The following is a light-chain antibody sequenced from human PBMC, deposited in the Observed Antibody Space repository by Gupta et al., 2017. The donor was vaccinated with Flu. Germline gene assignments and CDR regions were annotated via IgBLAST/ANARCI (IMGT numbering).Light chain of an antibody. CDR3: QSYDDTLSTSYV. CDR2: GDN. V-gene: IGLV1-40*01. CDR1: SSNIGAGYD. Sequence: QSVLTQPPSVSGAPGQRVTISCPGNSSNIGAGYDVQWYQQLPGTAPKLLVFGDNNRPSDVPDRFSASKSGSSASLAITRLQTEDEADYYCQSYDDTLSTSYVFGTGTRVTVL. J-gene: IGLJ1*01.